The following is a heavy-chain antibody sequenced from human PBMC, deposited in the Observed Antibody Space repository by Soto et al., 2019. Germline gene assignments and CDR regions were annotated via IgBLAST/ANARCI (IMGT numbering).Heavy chain of an antibody. Sequence: GGSLRLSCAASGFTFSDAWMIWVRQAPGKGLEWVGRIKRKSDGGTTDCAAPVKGRFTISRDDSANTLYLQMNSLKTEDTAVYFCAVNDYLDYWGQGALVTVSS. J-gene: IGHJ4*02. CDR3: AVNDYLDY. CDR1: GFTFSDAW. CDR2: IKRKSDGGTT. V-gene: IGHV3-15*01.